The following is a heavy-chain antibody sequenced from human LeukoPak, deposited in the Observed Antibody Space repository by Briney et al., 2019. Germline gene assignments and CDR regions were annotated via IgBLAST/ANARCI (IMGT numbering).Heavy chain of an antibody. CDR2: INPNSGAT. J-gene: IGHJ4*02. CDR1: GYTFTVYF. D-gene: IGHD1-26*01. Sequence: ASVKVSCKASGYTFTVYFIHWVRQAPGQGLEWMGRINPNSGATDYAQKFQGRVTMTRDTSISTAYMELSSLKSDDPAVYYCAKIGSSHDFDYWSQGTLITVSS. CDR3: AKIGSSHDFDY. V-gene: IGHV1-2*06.